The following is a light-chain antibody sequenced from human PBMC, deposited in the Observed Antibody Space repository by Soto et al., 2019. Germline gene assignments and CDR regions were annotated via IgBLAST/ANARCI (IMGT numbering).Light chain of an antibody. V-gene: IGLV2-8*01. CDR3: SSYGGSNNLNWL. J-gene: IGLJ3*02. CDR1: SSDVGGYNF. Sequence: QSVLTQPPSASGSPGQSVTISCTGTSSDVGGYNFVSWYQQQPGKAPKLLIYEVSKRPSGVPDRFSGSKSGYTASLTVSGLQDEDEADYDCSSYGGSNNLNWLFGGGTKLTVL. CDR2: EVS.